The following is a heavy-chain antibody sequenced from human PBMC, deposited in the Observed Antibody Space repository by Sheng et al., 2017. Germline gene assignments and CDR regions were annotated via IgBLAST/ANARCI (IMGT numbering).Heavy chain of an antibody. CDR1: GGTFSSYT. J-gene: IGHJ4*02. CDR3: ARASYGDNGLFDY. D-gene: IGHD4-17*01. CDR2: IIPILGIA. V-gene: IGHV1-69*02. Sequence: QVQLVQSGAEVKKPGSSVKVSCKASGGTFSSYTISWVRQAPGQGLEWMGRIIPILGIANYAQKFQGRVTITADKSTSTAYMELSSLRSEDTAVYYCARASYGDNGLFDYWGQGTLVTVSS.